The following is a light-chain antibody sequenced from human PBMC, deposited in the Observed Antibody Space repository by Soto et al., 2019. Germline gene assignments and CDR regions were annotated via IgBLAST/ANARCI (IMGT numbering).Light chain of an antibody. CDR2: GAS. Sequence: EIVLTQSPGTLSLSPRERATLSCRASQSVNSEYLAWYQQKPGQAPRLLIYGASIRATGIPDRFSGSGSGTVFTLSISRLEPEDFASYYCQQYGNSPITFGQGTRLEI. CDR1: QSVNSEY. J-gene: IGKJ5*01. CDR3: QQYGNSPIT. V-gene: IGKV3-20*01.